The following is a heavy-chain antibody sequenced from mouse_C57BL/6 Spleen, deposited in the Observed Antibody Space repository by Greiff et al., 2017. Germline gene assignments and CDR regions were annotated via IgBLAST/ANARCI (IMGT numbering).Heavy chain of an antibody. D-gene: IGHD1-1*01. V-gene: IGHV7-3*01. CDR3: ARHICATRYYGGSMDY. CDR2: IRNKANGYTT. CDR1: GFTFTDYY. Sequence: EVKLVESGGGLVQPGGSLSLSCAASGFTFTDYYMSWVRQPPGKALEWLGFIRNKANGYTTESSASVKGRFTISRANSQSILYLQMIALRAEDSATYDCARHICATRYYGGSMDYWGQGTSVTVSS. J-gene: IGHJ4*01.